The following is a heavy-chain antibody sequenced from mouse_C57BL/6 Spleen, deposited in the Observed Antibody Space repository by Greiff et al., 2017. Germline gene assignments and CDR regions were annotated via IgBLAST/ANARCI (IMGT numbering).Heavy chain of an antibody. CDR2: IHPNSGST. CDR3: ARDGNPYYSNFDYYAMDY. D-gene: IGHD2-5*01. Sequence: VQLQQPGAELVKPGASVKLSCKASGYTFTSYWMHWVKQRPGQGLEWIGMIHPNSGSTNYNEKFKSKATLTVDKSSSTAYMQLSSLTSEDSAVYYCARDGNPYYSNFDYYAMDYWGQGTSVTVSS. CDR1: GYTFTSYW. J-gene: IGHJ4*01. V-gene: IGHV1-64*01.